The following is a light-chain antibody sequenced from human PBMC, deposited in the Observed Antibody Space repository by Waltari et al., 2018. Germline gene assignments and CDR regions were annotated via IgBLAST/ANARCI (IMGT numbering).Light chain of an antibody. CDR3: QQGSSSPPT. J-gene: IGKJ1*01. Sequence: DIQMTQSPSSVSASVGDRVTITCRASQAISNGLAWYQQKPGKGPNLLIFGAFTVQSGVPSRFSGSGSGTDFTLTISGLQPEDSATYFCQQGSSSPPTFGQATKVEIK. V-gene: IGKV1-12*01. CDR2: GAF. CDR1: QAISNG.